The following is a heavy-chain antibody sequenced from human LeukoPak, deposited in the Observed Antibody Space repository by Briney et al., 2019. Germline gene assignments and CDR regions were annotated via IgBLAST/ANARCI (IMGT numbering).Heavy chain of an antibody. CDR1: GGSFSGYY. V-gene: IGHV4-34*01. CDR3: ARGWAVAGSSDY. Sequence: SETLSLTCAVYGGSFSGYYWSWIRQPPGKGLEWIGEINHSGSTNYNPSLKSRVTISVDTSKNQFSLKLSSVTAADTAVYYCARGWAVAGSSDYWGQGTLVTVSS. D-gene: IGHD6-19*01. CDR2: INHSGST. J-gene: IGHJ4*02.